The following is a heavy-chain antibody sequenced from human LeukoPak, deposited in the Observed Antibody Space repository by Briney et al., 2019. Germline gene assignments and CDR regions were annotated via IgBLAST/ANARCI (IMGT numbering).Heavy chain of an antibody. CDR2: IYYSGST. CDR1: VGSLSSGSYY. Sequence: SETLSLTCTVSVGSLSSGSYYWGWIRQPPGKGLEWIGSIYYSGSTHYNPSLKSRVTISVDTSKNEFSLKLSSVTAADTAVYYCARNNTLMMYPRGGEDKGFDYWGQGTLVTVSS. J-gene: IGHJ4*02. V-gene: IGHV4-39*01. D-gene: IGHD2-8*01. CDR3: ARNNTLMMYPRGGEDKGFDY.